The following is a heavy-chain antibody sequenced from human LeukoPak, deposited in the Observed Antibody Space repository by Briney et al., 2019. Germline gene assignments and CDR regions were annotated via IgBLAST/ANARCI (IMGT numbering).Heavy chain of an antibody. CDR2: IKPDSGGT. CDR3: SSSIVYCSSTSCYFN. J-gene: IGHJ4*02. CDR1: GYIFSDYY. D-gene: IGHD2-2*01. V-gene: IGHV1-2*02. Sequence: ASVKVSCKASGYIFSDYYMHWVRQAPGQGLEWMGWIKPDSGGTNYEQKFQGRVIMTLDTSISTAYMELTRLTSDDTAVYYCSSSIVYCSSTSCYFNWGQGTLVTVSS.